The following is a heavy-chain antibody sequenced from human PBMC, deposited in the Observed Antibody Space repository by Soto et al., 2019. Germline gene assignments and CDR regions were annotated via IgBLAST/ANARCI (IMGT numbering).Heavy chain of an antibody. J-gene: IGHJ4*02. CDR3: ARDSVLDYDPPGYFDY. Sequence: PSEDLALTCAVSGCSISSGDYYWGWIRQPPGKGLEWIGYIYYSGSTYYNPSLKSRVTISVDTSKNQFSLKLSSVTAADTAVYYCARDSVLDYDPPGYFDYWGQGTLVPVSS. CDR2: IYYSGST. D-gene: IGHD3-22*01. CDR1: GCSISSGDYY. V-gene: IGHV4-30-4*01.